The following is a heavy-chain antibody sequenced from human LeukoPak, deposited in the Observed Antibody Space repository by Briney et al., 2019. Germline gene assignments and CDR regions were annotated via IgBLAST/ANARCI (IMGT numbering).Heavy chain of an antibody. CDR1: GYSISSGYY. J-gene: IGHJ4*02. Sequence: SETLSLTCTVSGYSISSGYYWGWIRQPPGKGLEWIGSIYHSGSTYYNPSLKSRVTISVDTSKNQFSLKLSSVTAADTAVYYCARVGRLTLFGVTTTNREFDYWGQGTLVTVSS. CDR3: ARVGRLTLFGVTTTNREFDY. CDR2: IYHSGST. D-gene: IGHD3-3*01. V-gene: IGHV4-38-2*02.